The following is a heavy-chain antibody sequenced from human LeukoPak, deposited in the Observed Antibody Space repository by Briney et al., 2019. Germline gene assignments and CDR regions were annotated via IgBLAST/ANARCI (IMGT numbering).Heavy chain of an antibody. CDR2: INPSSGGT. D-gene: IGHD3-10*01. V-gene: IGHV1-2*02. CDR1: GYTFTGYY. J-gene: IGHJ6*03. CDR3: ARAIRGVRGVDYYYYYYMDV. Sequence: ASVKVSCKASGYTFTGYYMHWVRQAPGQGLEWMGWINPSSGGTNYAQKFQGRVTMTRDTSISTAYMELSRLRSDDTAVYYCARAIRGVRGVDYYYYYYMDVWGKGTTVTVSS.